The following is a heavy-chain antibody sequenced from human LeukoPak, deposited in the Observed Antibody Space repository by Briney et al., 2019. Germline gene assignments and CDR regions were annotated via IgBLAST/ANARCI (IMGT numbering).Heavy chain of an antibody. J-gene: IGHJ4*02. CDR3: AKDHHALAADPYYFDY. V-gene: IGHV3-48*03. Sequence: GGSLRLSCAASGFTFSSYEMNWVRQAPGKGLEWVSYISSSGSTIYYADSVKGRFTISRDNSKNTLYLQMNSLRAEDTAVYYCAKDHHALAADPYYFDYWGQGTLVTVSS. CDR2: ISSSGSTI. D-gene: IGHD1-14*01. CDR1: GFTFSSYE.